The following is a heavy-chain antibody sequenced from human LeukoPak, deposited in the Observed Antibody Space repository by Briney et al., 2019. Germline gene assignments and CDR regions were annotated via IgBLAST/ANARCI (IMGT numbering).Heavy chain of an antibody. CDR3: ARGFGSTWLEY. V-gene: IGHV5-51*01. J-gene: IGHJ1*01. CDR1: GYTFTNYW. Sequence: GESLKISCKGSGYTFTNYWIGWVRQMPGKGLEWMGIIYPGDSHTRYSPSFQGQVTISADKSLTTAYLQWSSLKASDTAMYYCARGFGSTWLEYWGQGTLVTVSS. D-gene: IGHD6-13*01. CDR2: IYPGDSHT.